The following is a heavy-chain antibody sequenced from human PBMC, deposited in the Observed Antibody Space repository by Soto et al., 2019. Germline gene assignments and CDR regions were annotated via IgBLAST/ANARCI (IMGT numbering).Heavy chain of an antibody. CDR2: MNPNSGNT. CDR1: GYTFTSYD. V-gene: IGHV1-8*01. CDR3: ARVDYSNNAAKYYYYMDV. Sequence: ASVKVSCKASGYTFTSYDINWVRQATGQGLEWMGWMNPNSGNTGYAQKFQGRVTMTRNTSISTAYMELSSLRSEDTAVYYCARVDYSNNAAKYYYYMDVWGKGTTVTVSS. J-gene: IGHJ6*03. D-gene: IGHD4-4*01.